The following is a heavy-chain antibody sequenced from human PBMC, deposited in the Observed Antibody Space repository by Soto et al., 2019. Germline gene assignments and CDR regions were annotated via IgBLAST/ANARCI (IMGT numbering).Heavy chain of an antibody. CDR2: TNPKKGGR. V-gene: IGHV1-2*02. CDR3: VRGQSVLYLEL. D-gene: IGHD1-7*01. J-gene: IGHJ1*01. Sequence: GASVKVSCKSSRYTFTDFYIHWVRPVPGQGVEWVGWTNPKKGGRDYAQKFQGRVTMTRDTSLNTSYMDLNRLNFDDSAIYYCVRGQSVLYLELWGRGTKVTVSS. CDR1: RYTFTDFY.